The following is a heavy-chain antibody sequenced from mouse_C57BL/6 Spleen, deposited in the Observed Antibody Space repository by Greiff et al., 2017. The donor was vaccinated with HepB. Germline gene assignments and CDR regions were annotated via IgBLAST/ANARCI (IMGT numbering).Heavy chain of an antibody. Sequence: QVTLKVSGPELVKPGASVKISCKASGYAFSSSWMNWVKQRPGKGLEWIGRIYPGDGDTNYNGKFKGKATLTADKSSSTAYMQLSSLTSEDSAVYFCARDGNWGYFDYWGQGTTLTVSS. J-gene: IGHJ2*01. CDR3: ARDGNWGYFDY. D-gene: IGHD4-1*01. CDR1: GYAFSSSW. V-gene: IGHV1-82*01. CDR2: IYPGDGDT.